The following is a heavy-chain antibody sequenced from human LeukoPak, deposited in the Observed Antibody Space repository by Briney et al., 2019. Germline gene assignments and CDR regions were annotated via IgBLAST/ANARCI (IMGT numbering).Heavy chain of an antibody. CDR2: IYYSGST. J-gene: IGHJ4*02. V-gene: IGHV4-61*08. CDR1: GGSISSGGYS. CDR3: RVEGSRYDY. D-gene: IGHD5-24*01. Sequence: SETLSLTCAVSGGSISSGGYSWSWIRQPPGKGLEWIGYIYYSGSTNYNPSLKSRVTISVDTSKNQFSLKLSSVTAAYTAVYYCRVEGSRYDYWGQGTLVTVSS.